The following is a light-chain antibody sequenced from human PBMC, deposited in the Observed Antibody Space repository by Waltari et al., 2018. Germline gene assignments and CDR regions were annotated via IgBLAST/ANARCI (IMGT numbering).Light chain of an antibody. CDR2: RAS. J-gene: IGKJ1*01. CDR3: QQYNGYFTWT. Sequence: DVQMTQSPSTLSASVGDRVTITCRASQNIRYFLAWYQQRPGNAPSLLIFRASTLQTGVPARFSGSGSGTEFTLTISSLQPDDFATYFCQQYNGYFTWTFGEGTKVEIK. CDR1: QNIRYF. V-gene: IGKV1-5*01.